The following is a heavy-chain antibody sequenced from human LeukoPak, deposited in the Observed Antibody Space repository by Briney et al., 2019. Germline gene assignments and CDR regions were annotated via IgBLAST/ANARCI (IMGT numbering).Heavy chain of an antibody. J-gene: IGHJ4*02. CDR1: GFTFSNYE. CDR3: ARDNIAVAVSFDY. CDR2: ISRSGSTI. D-gene: IGHD6-13*01. V-gene: IGHV3-48*03. Sequence: GGSLRLSCAASGFTFSNYEMNWVRQAPGKGLEWVSYISRSGSTIYYADSVKGRFTISRDSAKNSLYLQMNSPRAEDTAVYYCARDNIAVAVSFDYWGQGTLVTVSS.